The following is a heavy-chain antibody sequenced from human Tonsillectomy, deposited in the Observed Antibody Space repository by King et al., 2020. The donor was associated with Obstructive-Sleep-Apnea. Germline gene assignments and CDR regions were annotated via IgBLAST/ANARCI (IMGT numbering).Heavy chain of an antibody. J-gene: IGHJ5*02. Sequence: TLKESGPTLVKPTQTLTLTCTFSGFSLSTDGVTVVWIRQSPGKALEWLALIFWDDDKRYSPSLKSRLTVTKDTSKNQVLLTMTNVDPADTATYYCAHAEEGAARFDAWGQGTVVTVSS. D-gene: IGHD6-13*01. CDR3: AHAEEGAARFDA. CDR2: IFWDDDK. V-gene: IGHV2-5*02. CDR1: GFSLSTDGVT.